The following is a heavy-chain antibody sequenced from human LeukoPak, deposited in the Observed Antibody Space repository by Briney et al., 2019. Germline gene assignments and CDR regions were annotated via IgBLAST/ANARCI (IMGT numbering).Heavy chain of an antibody. V-gene: IGHV5-51*01. CDR2: IYPGDSHT. J-gene: IGHJ5*02. Sequence: GESLKISCKGSGYSFPNYWIGWVRQMPGKGLEWMGIIYPGDSHTRYSPSLQDQVTISGDKSISTAYLQWSSLKASDTAMYYCARGPYAYTSSATLGSYNWFDPWGQGSLVTVSS. CDR1: GYSFPNYW. CDR3: ARGPYAYTSSATLGSYNWFDP. D-gene: IGHD2-2*02.